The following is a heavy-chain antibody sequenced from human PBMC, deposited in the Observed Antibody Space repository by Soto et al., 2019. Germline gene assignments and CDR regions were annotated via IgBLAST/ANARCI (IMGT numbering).Heavy chain of an antibody. V-gene: IGHV1-18*04. Sequence: AASVKVSCKASGYTFTSYGISWVRQAPGQGLEWMGWISAYNGNTNYAQKLQGRVTMTTDTSTSTAYMELRNLTSDDTAMYYCARDRRRITVAGTLDSWGLGNLVTVSS. CDR3: ARDRRRITVAGTLDS. CDR1: GYTFTSYG. CDR2: ISAYNGNT. D-gene: IGHD6-19*01. J-gene: IGHJ4*02.